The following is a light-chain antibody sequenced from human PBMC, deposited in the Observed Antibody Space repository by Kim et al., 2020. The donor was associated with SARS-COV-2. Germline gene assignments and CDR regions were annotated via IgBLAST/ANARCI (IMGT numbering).Light chain of an antibody. V-gene: IGLV1-44*01. CDR1: RSNIEINS. Sequence: GQRVTLSCSGNRSNIEINSVSWYQQLPGTAPKLLIYDTDQRPSGVPDRFSGSKSGTSASLAISGLQSEDEADYYCASWDGSLNGVLFGGGAQLTVL. CDR3: ASWDGSLNGVL. J-gene: IGLJ2*01. CDR2: DTD.